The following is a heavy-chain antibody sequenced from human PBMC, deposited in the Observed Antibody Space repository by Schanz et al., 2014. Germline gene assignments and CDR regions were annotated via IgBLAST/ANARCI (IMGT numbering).Heavy chain of an antibody. D-gene: IGHD2-2*01. CDR1: GFTFSDSY. Sequence: QVQLVDSGGGLVKPGGSLRLSCAASGFTFSDSYMTWLRQAPGKGLEWVSDISDSGDSTHYAYAVKGRCTISRDNAKNSLFLQRNSLSAEDTAVYDCAKVAAAAAGLDPWGLGTLVTVSP. J-gene: IGHJ5*02. CDR2: ISDSGDST. CDR3: AKVAAAAAGLDP. V-gene: IGHV3-11*01.